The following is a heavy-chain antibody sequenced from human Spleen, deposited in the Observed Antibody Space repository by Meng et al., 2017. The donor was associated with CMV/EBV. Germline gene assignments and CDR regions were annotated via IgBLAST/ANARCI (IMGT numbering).Heavy chain of an antibody. D-gene: IGHD3-10*01. V-gene: IGHV4-39*07. Sequence: SETLSLTCTVSGGSISSSSYYWGWIRQPPGKGLEWIGNIYYSGSTYYNPSLKSRVTISVDTSKNQFSLKQTSVTAADTAVYYCARFRGGTSPLDYWGQGTLVTVSS. J-gene: IGHJ4*02. CDR2: IYYSGST. CDR3: ARFRGGTSPLDY. CDR1: GGSISSSSYY.